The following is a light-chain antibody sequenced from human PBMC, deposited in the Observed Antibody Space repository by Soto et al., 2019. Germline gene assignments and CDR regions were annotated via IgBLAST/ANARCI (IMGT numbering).Light chain of an antibody. V-gene: IGKV3-11*01. CDR2: DAS. Sequence: IVVTQSPATLAVSKGEGAKLSCRASQSVGTYLAWYQQKPGQAPRLLIYDASNRATGIAPRFRGSGSGTDFTLTISSVEPEDVAVYICQQRGNRPPTFGQGTRLEIK. CDR1: QSVGTY. CDR3: QQRGNRPPT. J-gene: IGKJ5*01.